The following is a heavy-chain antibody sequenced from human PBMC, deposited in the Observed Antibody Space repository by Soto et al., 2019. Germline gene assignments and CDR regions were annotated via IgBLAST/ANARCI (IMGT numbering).Heavy chain of an antibody. V-gene: IGHV3-74*01. J-gene: IGHJ4*02. CDR1: GFTFSSYW. CDR2: INSDGSST. D-gene: IGHD6-19*01. Sequence: EVQLVESGGXLVQPGGSLXLSCAASGFTFSSYWMHWVRQAPGXGLVWVSRINSDGSSTSYADSVKGRFTISRDNAKNTLYLQMNSLRAEDTAVYYCAVAVAGPTAIGYWGQGTLVTVSS. CDR3: AVAVAGPTAIGY.